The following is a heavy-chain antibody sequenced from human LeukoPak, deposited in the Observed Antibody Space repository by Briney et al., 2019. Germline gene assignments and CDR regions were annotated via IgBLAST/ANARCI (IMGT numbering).Heavy chain of an antibody. CDR3: AKDNPGAFDI. Sequence: GGSLRLSWAASGFTFSGSAMHWVRQASGKGLEWVGRIRSKANSYATAYAASVKGRFTISRDNSKNTLYLQMNSLRAEDTAVYYCAKDNPGAFDIWGQGTMVTVPS. CDR2: IRSKANSYAT. CDR1: GFTFSGSA. V-gene: IGHV3-73*01. D-gene: IGHD1-14*01. J-gene: IGHJ3*02.